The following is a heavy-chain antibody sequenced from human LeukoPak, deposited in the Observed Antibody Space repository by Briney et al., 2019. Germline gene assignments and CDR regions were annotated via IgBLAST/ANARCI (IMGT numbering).Heavy chain of an antibody. CDR2: IIPIFGTA. V-gene: IGHV1-69*13. CDR3: ARASFRGKQQLVGGFDP. J-gene: IGHJ5*02. CDR1: GGTFSSYA. Sequence: EASVKVSCKASGGTFSSYAIGWVRQAPGQGLEWMGGIIPIFGTANYAQEFQGRVTITADESTSTAYMELSSLRSEDTAVYYCARASFRGKQQLVGGFDPWGQGTLVTVSS. D-gene: IGHD6-13*01.